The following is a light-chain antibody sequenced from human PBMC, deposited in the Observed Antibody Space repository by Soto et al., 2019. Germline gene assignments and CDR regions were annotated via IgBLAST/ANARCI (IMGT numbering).Light chain of an antibody. CDR3: CSYAGSPRYV. CDR1: SSDVGRYNY. V-gene: IGLV2-11*01. J-gene: IGLJ1*01. CDR2: DVS. Sequence: QSALTQPRSVSGSPGQSVTISCTGTSSDVGRYNYVSWYQQHPGKAPKVMIYDVSERPSGVPDRFSGSKSGNTASLTISGLQAEDAADYYCCSYAGSPRYVFGTGTKVTLL.